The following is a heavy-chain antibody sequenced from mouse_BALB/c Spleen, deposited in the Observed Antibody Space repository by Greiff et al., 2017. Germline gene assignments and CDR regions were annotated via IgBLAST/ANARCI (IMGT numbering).Heavy chain of an antibody. J-gene: IGHJ3*01. V-gene: IGHV5-6-4*01. CDR2: ISSGGSYT. CDR1: GFTFSSYN. Sequence: EVKLVESGGGLVKPGGSLKLSCAASGFTFSSYNMSWVRQTPEKRLEWVATISSGGSYTYYPDSVKGRFTISRDNSKNTLYLQMSSLKSEDTAMYYWTREGDSAWFAYWGQGTLVTVSA. CDR3: TREGDSAWFAY. D-gene: IGHD2-13*01.